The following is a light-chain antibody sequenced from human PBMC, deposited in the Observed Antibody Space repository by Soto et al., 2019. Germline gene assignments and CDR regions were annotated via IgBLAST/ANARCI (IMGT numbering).Light chain of an antibody. V-gene: IGKV3-20*01. CDR3: QQYNNWPPIT. CDR1: QSLSSSF. CDR2: GAS. J-gene: IGKJ5*01. Sequence: EIVLTQSPGTLSLSPGERATLSCRASQSLSSSFLAWYQQKPGQAPRLLISGASSRATGIPDRFSGSGSGTDFTLTISRLEPEDFAVYYCQQYNNWPPITFGQGTRLEIK.